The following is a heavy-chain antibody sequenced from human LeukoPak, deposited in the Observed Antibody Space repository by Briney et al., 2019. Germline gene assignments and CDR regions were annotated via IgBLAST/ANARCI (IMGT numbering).Heavy chain of an antibody. V-gene: IGHV4-61*02. Sequence: SQTLSLTCTVSGGSISSGSYYWSWIRQPAGTGLEWIVRIYTSGSTNYNPSLKSRVTISVDTSKNQFSLKLSSVTAADTAVYYCARDRAGYCSSTSCYTGGFDYWGQGTLVTVSS. CDR3: ARDRAGYCSSTSCYTGGFDY. CDR1: GGSISSGSYY. D-gene: IGHD2-2*02. CDR2: IYTSGST. J-gene: IGHJ4*02.